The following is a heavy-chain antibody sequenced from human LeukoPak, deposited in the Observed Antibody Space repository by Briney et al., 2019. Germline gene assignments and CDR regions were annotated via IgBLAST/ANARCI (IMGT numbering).Heavy chain of an antibody. J-gene: IGHJ4*02. CDR3: ARENYYDSSGYFDY. CDR2: IYYSGST. Sequence: SETLSLTCTVSGGSISSYYWSWIRQPPGKGLEWIGYIYYSGSTNYNPSLKSRVTISADTSKNQFSLKLSSVTAADTAVYYCARENYYDSSGYFDYWGQGTLVTVSS. D-gene: IGHD3-22*01. CDR1: GGSISSYY. V-gene: IGHV4-59*01.